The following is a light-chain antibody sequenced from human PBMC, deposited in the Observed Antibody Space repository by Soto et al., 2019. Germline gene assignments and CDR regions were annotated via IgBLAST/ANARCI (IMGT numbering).Light chain of an antibody. J-gene: IGKJ5*01. CDR3: QQYNSYPIT. CDR2: AAS. V-gene: IGKV1-5*02. Sequence: EIQMTQSPSTLSASVVDRVTIICRASQSISSWLAWYQQKPGKAPNLLIYAASSLESGVPSRFSGSGSGTEFTLTISSLQPDDFATYYCQQYNSYPITFGQGTRLEIK. CDR1: QSISSW.